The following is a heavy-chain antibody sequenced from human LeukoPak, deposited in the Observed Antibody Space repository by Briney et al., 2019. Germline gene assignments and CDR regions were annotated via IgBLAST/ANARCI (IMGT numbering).Heavy chain of an antibody. D-gene: IGHD3-3*01. CDR3: AKDPHVLRFLEWLSAFDN. CDR1: GFTFSNYA. Sequence: GGSLRLSCAASGFTFSNYAMSWVRQAPGKGLEWVSAISGSGDSTYYADSVKGRFTISRDNSKNTLYLQMKSLRAEDTAVYYSAKDPHVLRFLEWLSAFDNWGQGTLVTVSS. CDR2: ISGSGDST. V-gene: IGHV3-23*01. J-gene: IGHJ4*02.